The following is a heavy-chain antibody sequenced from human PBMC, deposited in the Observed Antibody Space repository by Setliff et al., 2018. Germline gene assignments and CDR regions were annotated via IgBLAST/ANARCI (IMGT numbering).Heavy chain of an antibody. CDR3: ARGIAARPGMGFDY. CDR2: INSDGSST. J-gene: IGHJ4*02. D-gene: IGHD6-6*01. V-gene: IGHV3-74*01. CDR1: GFTFSSYW. Sequence: GGSLRLSCAASGFTFSSYWMHWVRQAPGKGLVWVSRINSDGSSTSYADSVKGRFTISRDNAKNTLYLQMNSLRAEDTAVYYCARGIAARPGMGFDYWGQGTLVTVSS.